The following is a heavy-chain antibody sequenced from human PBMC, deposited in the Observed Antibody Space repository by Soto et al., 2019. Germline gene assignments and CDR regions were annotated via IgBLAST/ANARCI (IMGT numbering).Heavy chain of an antibody. D-gene: IGHD3-16*01. V-gene: IGHV4-39*02. CDR3: MREGGASQAFDI. CDR2: ISYTGNN. J-gene: IGHJ3*02. CDR1: GGSISSSSYY. Sequence: QLQESGPALVTPSETLFLTCTVSGGSISSSSYYWGWIRQPPGKGLEWIGSISYTGNNFYNPSLQSRVTMSVDTSKKQFSLKLSSVTAADTAVYFCMREGGASQAFDIWGQGTIVTVSS.